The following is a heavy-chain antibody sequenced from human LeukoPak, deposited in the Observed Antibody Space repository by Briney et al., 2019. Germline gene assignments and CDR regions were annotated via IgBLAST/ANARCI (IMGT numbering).Heavy chain of an antibody. J-gene: IGHJ4*02. CDR2: ISGFSGNT. CDR3: ARGTGAWTAIDY. CDR1: GYTLTSHP. D-gene: IGHD3/OR15-3a*01. V-gene: IGHV1-18*01. Sequence: ASVKVSCKASGYTLTSHPITWVRQAPGQGLEWMGWISGFSGNTNHAQTLQGRVTMTIETSTDTAYMELTSLRSDDTATYFCARGTGAWTAIDYWGQGTLVTVSS.